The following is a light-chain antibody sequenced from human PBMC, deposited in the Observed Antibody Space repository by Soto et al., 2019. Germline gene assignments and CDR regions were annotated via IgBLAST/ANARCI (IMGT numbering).Light chain of an antibody. CDR2: DAS. CDR3: LQYNTWPYT. V-gene: IGKV3-15*01. J-gene: IGKJ2*01. CDR1: QSVSVN. Sequence: EVVMTQSPGTLSVSPGEGATLSCSASQSVSVNLASYQHRPGQAPRPLIYDASTRAIGLPARISGRGSETEFTLTISGLQSEDFGFYYCLQYNTWPYTFGRRTKLEI.